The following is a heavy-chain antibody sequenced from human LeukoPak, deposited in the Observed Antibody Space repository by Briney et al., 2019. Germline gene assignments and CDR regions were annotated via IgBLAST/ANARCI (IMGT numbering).Heavy chain of an antibody. D-gene: IGHD1-26*01. V-gene: IGHV3-48*01. CDR1: GFTFGTYS. CDR2: IDSSSTTI. CDR3: ARGVLGATTPNFDY. Sequence: GGSLRLSCAASGFTFGTYSMNWARQAPGKGLEWVSYIDSSSTTIYYADSVKGRFTISRDNAKNSLYLQMNSLRAEDTAVFYCARGVLGATTPNFDYWGQGTLVTVSS. J-gene: IGHJ4*02.